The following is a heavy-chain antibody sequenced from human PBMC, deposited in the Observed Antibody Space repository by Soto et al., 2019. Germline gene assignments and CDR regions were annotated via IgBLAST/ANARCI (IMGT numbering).Heavy chain of an antibody. CDR3: AKHLHYFGY. J-gene: IGHJ4*02. CDR2: ISGSDGST. Sequence: EVQLLESGGGLVQPGGSLRLSCAASGFTFSTYALSWVRQAPGKGLEWVSGISGSDGSTYYADSVKGRFTISRDNSKNTLYLQMNSLRAEDMAVYYCAKHLHYFGYWVQGSLVAVAA. CDR1: GFTFSTYA. V-gene: IGHV3-23*01.